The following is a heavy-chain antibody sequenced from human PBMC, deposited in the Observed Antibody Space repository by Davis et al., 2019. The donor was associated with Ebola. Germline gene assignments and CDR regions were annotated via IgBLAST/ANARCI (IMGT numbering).Heavy chain of an antibody. V-gene: IGHV2-70*12. CDR2: IDWDDDK. J-gene: IGHJ6*02. CDR1: GFSLSTSGMC. D-gene: IGHD4-11*01. Sequence: SAPTLVKPTPTLTLTCTFSGFSLSTSGMCVSWIRQPPGKALEWLALIDWDDDKYYSTSLKTRFTISKDTSKNQVVLTMTNMDPVDTATYYCAHYDYRSYYYGMDVWGQGTTVTVSS. CDR3: AHYDYRSYYYGMDV.